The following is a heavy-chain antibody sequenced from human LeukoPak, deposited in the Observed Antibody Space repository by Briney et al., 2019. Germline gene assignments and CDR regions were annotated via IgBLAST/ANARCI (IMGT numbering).Heavy chain of an antibody. V-gene: IGHV3-33*01. J-gene: IGHJ4*02. CDR1: GFTFSSYG. CDR3: ARDAKYYYDSSGFGY. CDR2: IWYDGSNK. Sequence: GRSLRLSCAASGFTFSSYGIPWVRQAPGEGLEWVAVIWYDGSNKYYADSVKGRFTIFRDNSKNTLYLQMNSLRAEDTAVYYCARDAKYYYDSSGFGYWGQGTLVTVSS. D-gene: IGHD3-22*01.